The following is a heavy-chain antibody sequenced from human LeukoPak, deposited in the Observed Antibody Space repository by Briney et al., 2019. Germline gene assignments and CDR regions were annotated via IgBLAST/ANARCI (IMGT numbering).Heavy chain of an antibody. Sequence: GESLKISCKGSGYSFTSYWIGWVRQMPGKGLEWMGIIYPGDSDTRYSPSFQGQVTISADKSISTAYLQWSSLKALDTAMYYRARHVRMTTVEWFDPWGQGTLVTVSS. J-gene: IGHJ5*02. V-gene: IGHV5-51*01. CDR3: ARHVRMTTVEWFDP. CDR2: IYPGDSDT. D-gene: IGHD4-11*01. CDR1: GYSFTSYW.